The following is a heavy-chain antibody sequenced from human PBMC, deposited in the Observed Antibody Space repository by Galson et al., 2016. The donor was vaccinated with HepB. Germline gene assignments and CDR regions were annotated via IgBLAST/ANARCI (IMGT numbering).Heavy chain of an antibody. CDR3: ARAGFFGVVAYNHYGMGG. CDR1: GYTFTSYG. Sequence: SVKVSCKASGYTFTSYGISWVRQAPGQGLEWMGWISTHNGNTNYAQKFQGRVTMTTDTSTSTAYMEVRSLASDDTAVYYCARAGFFGVVAYNHYGMGGWGQGTTVTVSS. D-gene: IGHD3-3*01. V-gene: IGHV1-18*01. J-gene: IGHJ6*02. CDR2: ISTHNGNT.